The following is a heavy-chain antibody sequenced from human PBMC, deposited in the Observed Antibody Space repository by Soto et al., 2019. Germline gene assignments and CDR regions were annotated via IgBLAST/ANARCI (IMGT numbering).Heavy chain of an antibody. D-gene: IGHD3-22*01. Sequence: GGSLRLSCVGSGFTFSDSVIAWVRQAPGKGLEWLSVMSGDGRTRYALSVTGRFTISRDNSKNTLYLQMRSLRAEDAAAYYCVKWHTSNFDSLPFTGFDFWGQGTQVTVSS. CDR2: MSGDGRT. CDR3: VKWHTSNFDSLPFTGFDF. CDR1: GFTFSDSV. J-gene: IGHJ4*02. V-gene: IGHV3-23*01.